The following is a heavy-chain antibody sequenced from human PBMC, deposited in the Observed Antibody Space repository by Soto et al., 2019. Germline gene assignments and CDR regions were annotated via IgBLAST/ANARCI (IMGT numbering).Heavy chain of an antibody. Sequence: SETLSLPCNVSGGSVSSVKYFWSWIRQPPGKGLEWIAYIYNNGNTNYNPSLKSRATISVDTSKNQCSLKLTSVTAADSAVYFCARTVMPVGNLAAFDHWGQGVLVTVSS. CDR2: IYNNGNT. CDR3: ARTVMPVGNLAAFDH. D-gene: IGHD7-27*01. J-gene: IGHJ4*02. V-gene: IGHV4-61*01. CDR1: GGSVSSVKYF.